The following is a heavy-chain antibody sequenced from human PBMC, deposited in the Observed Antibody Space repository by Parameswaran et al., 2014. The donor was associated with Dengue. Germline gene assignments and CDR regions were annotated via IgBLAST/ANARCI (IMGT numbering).Heavy chain of an antibody. Sequence: VRQAPGKGLEWVSYISSSSSYTNYADSVKGRFTISRDNAKNSLYLQMNSLRAEDTAVYYCARGRVMVGATLGRGPGASYYFDYWGQGTLVTVSS. V-gene: IGHV3-11*05. CDR2: ISSSSSYT. CDR3: ARGRVMVGATLGRGPGASYYFDY. J-gene: IGHJ4*02. D-gene: IGHD1-26*01.